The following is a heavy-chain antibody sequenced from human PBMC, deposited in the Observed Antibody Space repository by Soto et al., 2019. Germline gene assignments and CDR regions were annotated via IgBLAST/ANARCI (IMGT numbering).Heavy chain of an antibody. D-gene: IGHD1-26*01. Sequence: QGQLVQSGPEVKKPGASVKVSCKTSGYSFSSFGISWLRRAPGQGPEWMGWISFYNGKTNFAQKFQDRITLTTDTSTNTAYLELRGLTSDHTAMYYCGRNVRVGGKMGASEIWGQGTMVTVSS. CDR2: ISFYNGKT. CDR1: GYSFSSFG. J-gene: IGHJ3*02. CDR3: GRNVRVGGKMGASEI. V-gene: IGHV1-18*01.